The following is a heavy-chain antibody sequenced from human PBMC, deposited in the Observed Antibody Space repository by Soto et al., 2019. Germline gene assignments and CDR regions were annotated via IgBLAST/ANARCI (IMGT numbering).Heavy chain of an antibody. J-gene: IGHJ4*02. D-gene: IGHD5-18*01. CDR2: ISSSRSTI. CDR1: GFTFGIYS. CDR3: ASSFNIGYSYRCFDY. V-gene: IGHV3-48*02. Sequence: GGALRLSCSASGFTFGIYSMNWVLQAQGKGLEWVSYISSSRSTIYYADSVKGRFTISRDNAKNSLYLQMNSLRDEDTAVYYCASSFNIGYSYRCFDYWGQGTLVTVSS.